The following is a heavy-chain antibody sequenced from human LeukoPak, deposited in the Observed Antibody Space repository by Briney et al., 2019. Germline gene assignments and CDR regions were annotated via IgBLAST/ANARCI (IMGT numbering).Heavy chain of an antibody. Sequence: GSLRLSCAASGFTVSSNYMSWVRQAPGKGLEWVSVIYSGGSTYYADSVKGRFTISRDNSKNTLYLQMNSLRAEDTAVYYCARLYDGSAYHADHFDYWGQGTLVTVSS. D-gene: IGHD3-22*01. J-gene: IGHJ4*02. CDR3: ARLYDGSAYHADHFDY. CDR1: GFTVSSNY. V-gene: IGHV3-53*01. CDR2: IYSGGST.